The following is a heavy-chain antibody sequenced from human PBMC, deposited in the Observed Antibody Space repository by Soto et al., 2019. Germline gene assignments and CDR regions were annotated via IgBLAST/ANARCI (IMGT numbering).Heavy chain of an antibody. CDR1: GFTFSIHG. V-gene: IGHV3-30*18. J-gene: IGHJ6*02. D-gene: IGHD3-3*01. CDR2: ISYDGSNK. CDR3: AKAFWSGYPYYYGVDV. Sequence: GGSLRLSCAASGFTFSIHGMHWVRQAPGKGLEWVAAISYDGSNKYYTDSVKGRFTISRDNSKNTLYLQMNSLRAEDTAVYYCAKAFWSGYPYYYGVDVWGQGTTVTVSS.